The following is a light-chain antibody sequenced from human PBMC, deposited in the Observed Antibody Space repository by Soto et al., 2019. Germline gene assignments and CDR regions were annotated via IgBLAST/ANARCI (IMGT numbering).Light chain of an antibody. CDR3: QQYYSYPRA. Sequence: DIQMTQSPSSLSASVGDRVTITCRASQSISSYLNWYQQKPGKAPKLLIYAASTLQSGVPLRFSGSGSGTDFTLTISCLQSEDFATYYCQQYYSYPRAFGQGTKVDI. J-gene: IGKJ1*01. V-gene: IGKV1-39*01. CDR1: QSISSY. CDR2: AAS.